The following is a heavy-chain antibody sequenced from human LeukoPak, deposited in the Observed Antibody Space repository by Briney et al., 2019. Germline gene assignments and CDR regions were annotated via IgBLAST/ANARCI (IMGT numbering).Heavy chain of an antibody. J-gene: IGHJ4*02. CDR1: GDSISSGSYY. CDR3: ARGVDYYGV. Sequence: SETLSLTCTVSGDSISSGSYYWSWIRQPAGKGLEWIGRIYTSGSTNYNPSLKSRVTISVDTSKKQFSLKLSSVTAADTAVYYCARGVDYYGVWGQGTLVTVSS. CDR2: IYTSGST. V-gene: IGHV4-61*02. D-gene: IGHD3-10*01.